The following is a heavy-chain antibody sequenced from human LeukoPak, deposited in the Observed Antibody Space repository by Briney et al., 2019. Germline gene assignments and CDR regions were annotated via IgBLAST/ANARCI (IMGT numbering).Heavy chain of an antibody. CDR2: ISAYNGNT. CDR3: ARRLLWFGELGEDY. CDR1: GYTFTSYG. J-gene: IGHJ4*02. Sequence: ASAKVSCKASGYTFTSYGISWVRQAPGQGLEWMGWISAYNGNTNYAQKLQGRVTMTTDASTSTAYMELRSLRSDDTAVYYCARRLLWFGELGEDYWGQGTLVTVSS. V-gene: IGHV1-18*04. D-gene: IGHD3-10*01.